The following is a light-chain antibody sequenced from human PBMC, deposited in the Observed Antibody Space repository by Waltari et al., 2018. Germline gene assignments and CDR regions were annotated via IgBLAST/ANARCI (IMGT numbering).Light chain of an antibody. CDR3: QQYSSAPRT. Sequence: EIVLTQSPGTLSLSPGERATISCRASQSVGSNYLAWFQQKPGQAPRLLIYGASSRATGIPDRFSGSGSGTDFTLTISRLEPEDFAVYYCQQYSSAPRTFGQGTKVEIK. CDR1: QSVGSNY. CDR2: GAS. J-gene: IGKJ1*01. V-gene: IGKV3-20*01.